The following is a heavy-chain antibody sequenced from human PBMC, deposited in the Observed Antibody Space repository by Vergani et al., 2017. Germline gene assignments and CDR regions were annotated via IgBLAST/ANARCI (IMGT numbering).Heavy chain of an antibody. D-gene: IGHD5-24*01. CDR1: GFTFSDYY. CDR3: AKAQGEMATIFLWDY. Sequence: QVQLVESGGGLVKPGGSLRLSCADSGFTFSDYYMSWIRQAPGKGLEWVSYISSSSSYTNYADSVKGRFTISRDNAKNSLYLQMNSLRAEDTAVYYCAKAQGEMATIFLWDYWGQGTLVTVSS. J-gene: IGHJ4*02. V-gene: IGHV3-11*05. CDR2: ISSSSSYT.